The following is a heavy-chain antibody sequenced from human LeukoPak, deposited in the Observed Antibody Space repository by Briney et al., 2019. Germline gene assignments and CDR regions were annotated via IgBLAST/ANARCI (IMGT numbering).Heavy chain of an antibody. CDR2: INHSGST. V-gene: IGHV4-39*07. CDR1: GGSISSSSYY. J-gene: IGHJ4*02. Sequence: SETLSLTCTVSGGSISSSSYYWGWIRQPPGKGLEWIGEINHSGSTNYNPSLKSRVTISVDTSKNQFSLKLSSVTAADTAVYYCARDGSLLSPDYWGQGTLVTVSS. D-gene: IGHD2/OR15-2a*01. CDR3: ARDGSLLSPDY.